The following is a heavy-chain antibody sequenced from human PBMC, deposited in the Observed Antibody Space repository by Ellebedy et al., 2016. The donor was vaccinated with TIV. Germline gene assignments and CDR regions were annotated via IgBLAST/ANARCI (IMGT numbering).Heavy chain of an antibody. D-gene: IGHD6-13*01. CDR1: GYTFTSYY. V-gene: IGHV1-46*01. J-gene: IGHJ5*02. Sequence: ASVKVSCKASGYTFTSYYMHWVRQAPGQGLEWMGIINPSGGSTSYAQKFQGRVTMTRDTSISTAYMELSRLRSDDTAVYYCARALGGPTTPKQYSSSWYFDPWGQGTLVTVSS. CDR3: ARALGGPTTPKQYSSSWYFDP. CDR2: INPSGGST.